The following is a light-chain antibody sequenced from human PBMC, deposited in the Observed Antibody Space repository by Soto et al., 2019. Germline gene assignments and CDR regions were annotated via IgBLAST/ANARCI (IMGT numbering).Light chain of an antibody. Sequence: DIQMTQSPSSLSASVGDRVTITCRASQAIRNDLGWYQQKPGKAPRLLIYEASRLESGVPSRISGSGSGTEFTLTISSLQPDDFATYYCQQYTNYPWTFGQGTKVDIK. CDR1: QAIRND. J-gene: IGKJ1*01. CDR2: EAS. V-gene: IGKV1-17*01. CDR3: QQYTNYPWT.